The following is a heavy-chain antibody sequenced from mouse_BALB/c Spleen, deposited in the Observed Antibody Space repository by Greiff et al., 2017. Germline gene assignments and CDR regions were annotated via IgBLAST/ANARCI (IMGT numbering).Heavy chain of an antibody. J-gene: IGHJ4*01. CDR1: GFTFSDYY. Sequence: DVMLVESGGGLVKPGGSLKLSCAASGFTFSDYYMYWVRQTPEKRLEWVATISDGGSYTYYPDSVKGRFTISRDNAKNNLYLQMSSLKSEDTAMYYCARVRDGYDGDAMDYWGQGTSVTVSS. D-gene: IGHD2-2*01. V-gene: IGHV5-4*02. CDR2: ISDGGSYT. CDR3: ARVRDGYDGDAMDY.